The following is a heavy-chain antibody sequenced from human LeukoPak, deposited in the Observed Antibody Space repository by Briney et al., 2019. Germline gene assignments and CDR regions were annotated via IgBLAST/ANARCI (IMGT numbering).Heavy chain of an antibody. CDR3: AKCFYSSSLARIDY. CDR2: IYYSGST. Sequence: PSQTLSLTCTVSGGSISSGGYYWSWIRQHPGKGLEWIGYIYYSGSTYYNPSLKSRVTISVDTSKNQFSLKLSSVTAADTAVYYCAKCFYSSSLARIDYWGQGTLVTVSS. J-gene: IGHJ4*02. V-gene: IGHV4-31*03. CDR1: GGSISSGGYY. D-gene: IGHD6-13*01.